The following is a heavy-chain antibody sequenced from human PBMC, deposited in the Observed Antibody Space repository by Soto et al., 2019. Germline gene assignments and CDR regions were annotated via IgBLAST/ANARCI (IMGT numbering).Heavy chain of an antibody. V-gene: IGHV3-72*01. CDR3: SILEGA. D-gene: IGHD2-21*01. CDR2: SRNKAKSYST. Sequence: EVQLVESGGGLVQPGGSLTLSCAVSGLTFGDHYMEWVRQAPGKGLEWVARSRNKAKSYSTDFAASVKGRFTISRDESKNSLNLQMNSLTTEDTAVYYCSILEGAWGQGTLVTVSS. J-gene: IGHJ5*02. CDR1: GLTFGDHY.